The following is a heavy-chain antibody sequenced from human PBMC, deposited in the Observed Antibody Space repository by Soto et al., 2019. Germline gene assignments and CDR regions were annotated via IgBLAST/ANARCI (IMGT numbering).Heavy chain of an antibody. Sequence: PGGSLRLSCAASGFTFDDYTMHWVRQAPGKGLEWVSLISWDGGSTYYADSVKGRFTISRDNSKNSLYLQMNSLRTEDTALYYCAKDKDTSPYYYYGMDVWGPGTTVTVSS. CDR1: GFTFDDYT. D-gene: IGHD3-3*01. CDR3: AKDKDTSPYYYYGMDV. CDR2: ISWDGGST. V-gene: IGHV3-43*01. J-gene: IGHJ6*02.